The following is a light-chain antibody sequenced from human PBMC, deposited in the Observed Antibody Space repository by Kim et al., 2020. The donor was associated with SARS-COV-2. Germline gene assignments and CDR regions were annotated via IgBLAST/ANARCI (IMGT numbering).Light chain of an antibody. Sequence: QSALTQPASVSASAGQSVTISCTGGTSDIGRYDFVSWYQQHPGKAPKLLIFAVSNRPSGVSSRFSGSKSGYTASLTISGLQADDAAHYYCNSYSSTNSFVLFGGGTRLTVL. CDR3: NSYSSTNSFVL. J-gene: IGLJ3*02. CDR1: TSDIGRYDF. V-gene: IGLV2-14*03. CDR2: AVS.